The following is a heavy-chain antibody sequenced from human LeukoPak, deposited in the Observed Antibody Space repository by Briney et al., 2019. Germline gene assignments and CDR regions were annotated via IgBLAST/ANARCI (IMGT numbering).Heavy chain of an antibody. J-gene: IGHJ4*02. V-gene: IGHV3-21*01. CDR2: ISSSSSYI. CDR3: ARVGITGTHFDY. CDR1: GFTFSSYS. Sequence: GGSLRLSCAASGFTFSSYSMNWVRQAPGKGLEWVSSISSSSSYIYYADSVKGRFTISRDNAKSSLYLQMNSLRAEDTAVYYCARVGITGTHFDYWGQGTLVTVSS. D-gene: IGHD1-20*01.